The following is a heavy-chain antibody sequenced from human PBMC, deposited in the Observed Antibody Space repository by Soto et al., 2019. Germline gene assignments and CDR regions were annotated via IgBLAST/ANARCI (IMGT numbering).Heavy chain of an antibody. Sequence: QVQLVESGGGVVQPGRSLRLSCAASGFTFSSYAMHWVRQAPGKGLEWVAVISYDGSNKYYADSVKGRFTISRDNSKNTLYLQMNSLRAEDTAVYYCARGSVEMATITPLNYCGQGTLVTVAS. CDR1: GFTFSSYA. D-gene: IGHD5-12*01. V-gene: IGHV3-30-3*01. CDR2: ISYDGSNK. CDR3: ARGSVEMATITPLNY. J-gene: IGHJ4*02.